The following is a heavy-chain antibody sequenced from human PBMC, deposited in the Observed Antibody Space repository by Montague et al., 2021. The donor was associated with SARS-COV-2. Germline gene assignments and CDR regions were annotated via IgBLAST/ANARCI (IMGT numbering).Heavy chain of an antibody. J-gene: IGHJ6*02. CDR2: ISYDGSKT. Sequence: SLRLSCAASGFTFNAFAMHWVRQAPGKGLEWVAVISYDGSKTFTADSVKGRVTISRDNSKNTLSLQMNSLRPEDTAVYYCARDQTGFDNRWSYYNYNYGLDVWGQGITVTVSS. CDR1: GFTFNAFA. V-gene: IGHV3-30*04. D-gene: IGHD3-10*01. CDR3: ARDQTGFDNRWSYYNYNYGLDV.